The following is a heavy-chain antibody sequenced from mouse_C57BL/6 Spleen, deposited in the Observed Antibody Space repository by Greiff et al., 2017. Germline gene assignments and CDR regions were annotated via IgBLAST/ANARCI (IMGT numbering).Heavy chain of an antibody. V-gene: IGHV1-47*01. CDR2: FHPYNDDT. D-gene: IGHD2-4*01. CDR3: ARARDYDGIDYAMDY. J-gene: IGHJ4*01. CDR1: GYTFTTYP. Sequence: VQLQESGAELVKPGASVKMSCKASGYTFTTYPIEWMKQNHGKSLEWIGNFHPYNDDTKYNEKFKGKATLTVEKSSSTVYLELSRLTSDDSAVXYCARARDYDGIDYAMDYWGQGTSVTVSS.